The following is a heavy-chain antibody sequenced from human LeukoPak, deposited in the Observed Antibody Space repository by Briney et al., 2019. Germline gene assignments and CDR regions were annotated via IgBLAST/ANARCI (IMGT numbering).Heavy chain of an antibody. Sequence: GGSLRVSCVASGFIFSSYGMSWVRQAPGKGLEWVSAISGSGGSTYYADSVKGRFTISRDNSKNTLYLQMNSLRAEDTAVYYCAKDRPTVVTRRHYFDYWGQGILVTVSS. CDR3: AKDRPTVVTRRHYFDY. J-gene: IGHJ4*02. CDR2: ISGSGGST. CDR1: GFIFSSYG. D-gene: IGHD4-23*01. V-gene: IGHV3-23*01.